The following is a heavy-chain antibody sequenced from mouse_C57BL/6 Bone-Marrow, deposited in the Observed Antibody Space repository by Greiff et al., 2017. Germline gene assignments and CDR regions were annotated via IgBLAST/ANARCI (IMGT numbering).Heavy chain of an antibody. D-gene: IGHD2-2*01. J-gene: IGHJ3*01. CDR3: TFYYGYDEESWFAY. Sequence: EVKLQESGAELVRPGASVKLSCTASGFNIKDDYMHWVKQRPEQGLEWIGWIDPENGDTEYASKFQGKATITADTSSNTAYLQLSSLTSEDTAVYYCTFYYGYDEESWFAYWGQGTLVTVSA. CDR1: GFNIKDDY. CDR2: IDPENGDT. V-gene: IGHV14-4*01.